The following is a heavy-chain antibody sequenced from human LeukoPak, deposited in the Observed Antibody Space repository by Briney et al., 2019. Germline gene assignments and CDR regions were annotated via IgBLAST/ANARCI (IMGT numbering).Heavy chain of an antibody. CDR3: ARERDYYDSSGYFDY. D-gene: IGHD3-22*01. Sequence: EASVKVSCKASGGTFSSYAISWVRQAPGQGLEWMGGIIPIFGTANYAQKFQGRVTITTDESTSTAYMELSSLRSEDTAVYYCARERDYYDSSGYFDYWGQGTLVTVSS. CDR2: IIPIFGTA. CDR1: GGTFSSYA. J-gene: IGHJ4*02. V-gene: IGHV1-69*05.